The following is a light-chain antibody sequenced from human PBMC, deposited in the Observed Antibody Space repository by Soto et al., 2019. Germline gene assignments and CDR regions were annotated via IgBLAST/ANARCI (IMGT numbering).Light chain of an antibody. J-gene: IGKJ4*01. V-gene: IGKV3-15*01. CDR2: GAY. CDR3: QHYKAWPLA. Sequence: EIVMTQSPATLSVSPGERVTLSCRASQGVGSTLARYRQQPGQAPRLLISGAYSMSTGTPGRFSGRGSGTEFTLTICCLQSEDFAVYSCQHYKAWPLAFGGGTKV. CDR1: QGVGST.